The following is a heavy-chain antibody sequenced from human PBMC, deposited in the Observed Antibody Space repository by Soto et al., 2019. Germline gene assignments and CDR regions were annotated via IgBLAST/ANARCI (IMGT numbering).Heavy chain of an antibody. D-gene: IGHD3-3*01. V-gene: IGHV2-5*01. Sequence: SGPTLVKPTQTLTLACTFSGFSLSSSEVGVGWIRPPQGQALEWLSLIYWNDDKRYSPSLKSMLTITKDTSKNQVVLTMTNMDPVDTATYYCARYDFWSGPQDYYYSMDVWGQGTTVTVSS. CDR3: ARYDFWSGPQDYYYSMDV. CDR2: IYWNDDK. J-gene: IGHJ6*02. CDR1: GFSLSSSEVG.